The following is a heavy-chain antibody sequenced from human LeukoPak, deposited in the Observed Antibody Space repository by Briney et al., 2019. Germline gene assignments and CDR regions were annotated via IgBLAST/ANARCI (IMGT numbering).Heavy chain of an antibody. V-gene: IGHV4-59*08. CDR2: ISYSGST. J-gene: IGHJ4*02. D-gene: IGHD2-2*01. CDR3: ASFCASTTCYNDGTNFAF. Sequence: PSETLSLTCTVSGGSISSYYWNWIRQPPGRGLEWIGYISYSGSTNYNPSLKSRVTMSTDTSKNQFSLNLSSVTAADSAVYYCASFCASTTCYNDGTNFAFWGQGTLVTVSS. CDR1: GGSISSYY.